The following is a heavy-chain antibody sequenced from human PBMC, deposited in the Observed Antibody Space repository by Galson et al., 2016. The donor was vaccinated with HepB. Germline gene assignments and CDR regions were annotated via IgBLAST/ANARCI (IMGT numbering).Heavy chain of an antibody. Sequence: SLRLSCAVSGFTFRTHGMHWVRQAPGKGLEWVADIWFDGTKRYYLESLKGRFIISRDNSKNTLYLQMNSLRAEDTAVYYCARDHSTNSYTYYYYGMDVWGQGTTVTVSS. V-gene: IGHV3-33*01. CDR3: ARDHSTNSYTYYYYGMDV. CDR2: IWFDGTKR. D-gene: IGHD2/OR15-2a*01. J-gene: IGHJ6*02. CDR1: GFTFRTHG.